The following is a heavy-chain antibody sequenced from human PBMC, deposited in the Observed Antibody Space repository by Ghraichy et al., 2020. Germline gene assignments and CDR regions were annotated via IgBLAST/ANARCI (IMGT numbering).Heavy chain of an antibody. V-gene: IGHV1-2*04. Sequence: ASVKVSCKASGYTFTGYYMHWVRQAPGQGLEWMGWINPNSGGTNYAQKFQGWVTMTRDTSISTAYMELSRLRSDDTAVYYCARGFTFGGVIKTLGYYYYGMDVWGQGTTVTVSS. CDR1: GYTFTGYY. CDR2: INPNSGGT. J-gene: IGHJ6*02. CDR3: ARGFTFGGVIKTLGYYYYGMDV. D-gene: IGHD3-16*01.